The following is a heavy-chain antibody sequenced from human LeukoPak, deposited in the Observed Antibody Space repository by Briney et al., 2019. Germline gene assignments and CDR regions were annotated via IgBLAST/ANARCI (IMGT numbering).Heavy chain of an antibody. CDR3: ARGSGNFDY. Sequence: GGSLRLSCVASGFTFSNYWMHWVRQAPGKGLVWVSRIKTDGSRTNYADSVKGRFTISRDNSKNTLYLQMNSLRAEDTAVYYCARGSGNFDYWGQGTLVTVSS. D-gene: IGHD3-10*01. CDR1: GFTFSNYW. CDR2: IKTDGSRT. J-gene: IGHJ4*02. V-gene: IGHV3-74*01.